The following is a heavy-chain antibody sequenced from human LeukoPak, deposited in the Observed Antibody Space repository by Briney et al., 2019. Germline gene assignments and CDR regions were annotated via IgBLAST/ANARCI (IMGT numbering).Heavy chain of an antibody. V-gene: IGHV4-34*01. D-gene: IGHD6-13*01. CDR3: ARDFSSSWMAGWFDP. CDR2: INHRGST. J-gene: IGHJ5*02. CDR1: GGSFTGFY. Sequence: SETLSLTCAVYGGSFTGFYWSWIRQPPGKGLEWIGEINHRGSTNYNPSLKSRVTISVDTSKNQFSLKLSSVIAADTAVYYCARDFSSSWMAGWFDPWGQGTLVTVSS.